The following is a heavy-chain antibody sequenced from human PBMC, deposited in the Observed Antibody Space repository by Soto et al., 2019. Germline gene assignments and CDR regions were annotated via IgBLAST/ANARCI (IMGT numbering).Heavy chain of an antibody. Sequence: QVQLQESGPGLVKPSETLSLTCAVSGYSISSGYYWGWIRQPPGKGLEWIGSIYHSGNTYYNPSLKRRVTISVDTSKNPFSLKLSSVTAADTAVYYCARGVSEPVLLRLGELSSTNWFDPWGQGTLVTVSS. CDR1: GYSISSGYY. J-gene: IGHJ5*02. CDR3: ARGVSEPVLLRLGELSSTNWFDP. CDR2: IYHSGNT. V-gene: IGHV4-38-2*01. D-gene: IGHD3-16*02.